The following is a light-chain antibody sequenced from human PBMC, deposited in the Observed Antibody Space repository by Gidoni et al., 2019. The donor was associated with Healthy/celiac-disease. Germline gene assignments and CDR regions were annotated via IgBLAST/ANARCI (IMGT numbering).Light chain of an antibody. V-gene: IGKV1-5*03. CDR1: QSISIW. Sequence: DIKMTQSPSTLSASVGDRVTITCRASQSISIWLAWYQQKPGQAPKLLIYKASSLDSGVPSRCSGSGSGTEFTLTISSLQPDDFAPYYCQQYNSYPWTFGPGTKLEIK. CDR2: KAS. J-gene: IGKJ1*01. CDR3: QQYNSYPWT.